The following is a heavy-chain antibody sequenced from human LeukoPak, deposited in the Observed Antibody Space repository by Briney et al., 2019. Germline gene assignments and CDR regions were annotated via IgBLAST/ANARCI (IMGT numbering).Heavy chain of an antibody. CDR1: GFTFNIYP. V-gene: IGHV3-23*01. Sequence: GDSLRLSCVASGFTFNIYPMTWVRQSPEKGLEWVSTIGTGGDTYYADSVKGRFTISRDDSKNTLYLQMHSLGAEDAAVYYCAKSRVVDRRGYFDYWGQGTLVTVSS. CDR2: IGTGGDT. J-gene: IGHJ4*02. CDR3: AKSRVVDRRGYFDY. D-gene: IGHD2-15*01.